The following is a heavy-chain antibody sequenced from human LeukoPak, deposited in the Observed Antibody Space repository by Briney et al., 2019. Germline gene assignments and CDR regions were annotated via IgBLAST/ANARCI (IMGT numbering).Heavy chain of an antibody. Sequence: GGSLRLSCAASGFTFSDYYMSWIRQAPGKGLEWVSYISSSSRNTKYADSVKGRFTISRDNAKNSLNLQMNSLRAEDTAVYYCARVGGGDHSPNACDYWGQGTLVTVSS. CDR3: ARVGGGDHSPNACDY. CDR2: ISSSSRNT. CDR1: GFTFSDYY. J-gene: IGHJ4*02. V-gene: IGHV3-11*06. D-gene: IGHD2-21*02.